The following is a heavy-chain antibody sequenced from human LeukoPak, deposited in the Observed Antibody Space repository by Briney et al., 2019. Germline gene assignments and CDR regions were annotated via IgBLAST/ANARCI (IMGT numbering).Heavy chain of an antibody. CDR1: GFTFSSYW. J-gene: IGHJ6*03. D-gene: IGHD5-18*01. Sequence: PGGSLRLSCAASGFTFSSYWMSWVRQAPGKGLEWVSYITRTSGTIYYADSVKGRFTISRDNAENSLYLQMNSLRAEDTAVYYCAREGYSYGTYYYYYMDVWGQGTTVTVSS. CDR2: ITRTSGTI. CDR3: AREGYSYGTYYYYYMDV. V-gene: IGHV3-48*01.